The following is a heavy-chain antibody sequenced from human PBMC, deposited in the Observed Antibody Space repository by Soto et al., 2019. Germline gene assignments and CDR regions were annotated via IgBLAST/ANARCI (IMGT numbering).Heavy chain of an antibody. V-gene: IGHV4-34*01. D-gene: IGHD3-22*01. CDR1: GGSFSGHS. J-gene: IGHJ5*01. CDR3: STRAYDTNGYYRFDH. CDR2: INHSGRV. Sequence: KTSETLSLTRAVYGGSFSGHSWTWIRQSPGKGLEWIGDINHSGRVNYSPSLKSRVTISLDTSKNQFSLTLSAVTAADTAMYYCSTRAYDTNGYYRFDHWGQGTLVTVSS.